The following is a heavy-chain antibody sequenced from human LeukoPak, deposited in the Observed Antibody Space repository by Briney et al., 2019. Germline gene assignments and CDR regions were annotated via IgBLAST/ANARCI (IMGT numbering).Heavy chain of an antibody. CDR3: ARDLSFYGAAIDAFDI. D-gene: IGHD4/OR15-4a*01. CDR2: IKQDGSEK. Sequence: GESLKISCKGSGYSFTSYWIGWVRQAPGKGLEWVANIKQDGSEKYYVDSVKGRFTISRDNAKNSLYLQMNSLRAEDTAVYYCARDLSFYGAAIDAFDIWGQGTMVTVSS. J-gene: IGHJ3*02. V-gene: IGHV3-7*01. CDR1: GYSFTSYW.